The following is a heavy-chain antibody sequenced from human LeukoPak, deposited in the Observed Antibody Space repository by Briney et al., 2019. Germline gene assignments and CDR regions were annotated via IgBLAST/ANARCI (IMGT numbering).Heavy chain of an antibody. CDR3: ARQQLSQLYYFDY. J-gene: IGHJ4*02. D-gene: IGHD6-13*01. Sequence: SETLPLTCTVSGGSISSYYWSWIRQPPGKGLEWIGYIYYSGSTNYNPSLKSRVTISVDTSKNQFSLKLSSVTAADTAVYYCARQQLSQLYYFDYWGQGTLVTVSS. CDR1: GGSISSYY. V-gene: IGHV4-59*01. CDR2: IYYSGST.